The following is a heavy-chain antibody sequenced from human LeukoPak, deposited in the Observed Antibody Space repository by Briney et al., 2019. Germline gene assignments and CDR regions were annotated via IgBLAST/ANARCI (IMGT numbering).Heavy chain of an antibody. CDR1: GGSISSGGYY. CDR3: ARVGYYDSSGYPNWFDP. Sequence: SETLSLTCTVSGGSISSGGYYWSWIRQHPGKGLEWIGYIYYSGSTYYNPSLKSRVTISVDTSKNQFSLKLSSVTAADTAVYYCARVGYYDSSGYPNWFDPWVQGTLVTVSS. D-gene: IGHD3-22*01. V-gene: IGHV4-31*03. J-gene: IGHJ5*02. CDR2: IYYSGST.